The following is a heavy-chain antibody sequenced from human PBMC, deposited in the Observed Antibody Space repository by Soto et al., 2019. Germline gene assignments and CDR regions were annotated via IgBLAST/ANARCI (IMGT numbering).Heavy chain of an antibody. J-gene: IGHJ6*04. D-gene: IGHD6-19*01. V-gene: IGHV1-8*01. CDR1: GYTFTRYD. Sequence: QVQLVQSGAEVKKPGASVKVSCKASGYTFTRYDVNWVRQATGQGLEWMGWMNPNSGNTGYAQKFQGRVTMTRNTSISTAYMELSSLRSEDTAVYYCARSAGQWLVRNYYYYGMDVWGKGTTVTVSS. CDR3: ARSAGQWLVRNYYYYGMDV. CDR2: MNPNSGNT.